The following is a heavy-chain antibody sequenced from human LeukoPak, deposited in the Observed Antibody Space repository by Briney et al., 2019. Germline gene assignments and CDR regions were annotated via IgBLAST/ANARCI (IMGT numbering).Heavy chain of an antibody. CDR2: INPNSGGT. Sequence: ASVKVTCKASGYTFTGYYMHWVRQAPGQGLEWMGWINPNSGGTNYAQKFQGRVTMTRDTSISTAYMELSRLRSDDTAVYYCASRKTYGYYYGMDVWGQGTTVTVSS. CDR1: GYTFTGYY. V-gene: IGHV1-2*02. CDR3: ASRKTYGYYYGMDV. J-gene: IGHJ6*02. D-gene: IGHD1-14*01.